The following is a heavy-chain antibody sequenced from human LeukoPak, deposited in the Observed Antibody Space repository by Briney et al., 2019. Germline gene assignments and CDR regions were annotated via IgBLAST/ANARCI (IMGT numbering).Heavy chain of an antibody. Sequence: ASVKVSCKASGYTFTSYGISWVRQAPGQGLEWMGWISAYNGNTNYAQKLQGRVTMTTDTSTSTAYMELRSLRSDDTAVYYCARDAKRLNYYGSGSYPDCWGQGTLVTVSS. CDR3: ARDAKRLNYYGSGSYPDC. J-gene: IGHJ4*02. CDR1: GYTFTSYG. V-gene: IGHV1-18*01. CDR2: ISAYNGNT. D-gene: IGHD3-10*01.